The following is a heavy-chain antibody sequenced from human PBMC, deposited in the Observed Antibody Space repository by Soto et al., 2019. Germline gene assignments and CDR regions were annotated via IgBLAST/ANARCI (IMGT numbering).Heavy chain of an antibody. CDR3: ARDRISDYYGSGSYYYFDY. Sequence: PSETLSLTCTVSGGSVSSGSYYWSWIRQPPGKGLEWIGYIYYSGSTNYNPSLKSRVTISVDTSKNQFSLKLSSVTAADTAVYYCARDRISDYYGSGSYYYFDYWGQGTLVTVSS. D-gene: IGHD3-10*01. J-gene: IGHJ4*02. CDR2: IYYSGST. CDR1: GGSVSSGSYY. V-gene: IGHV4-61*01.